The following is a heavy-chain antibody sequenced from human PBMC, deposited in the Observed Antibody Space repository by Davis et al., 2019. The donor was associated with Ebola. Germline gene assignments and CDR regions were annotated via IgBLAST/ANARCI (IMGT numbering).Heavy chain of an antibody. V-gene: IGHV3-48*04. Sequence: PGGSLRLSCAASGFTFSSFSINWVRQAPGKGLEWLSYIGHNNWAISYADSVKGRFTISRDNARNSFYLQMNSLRVEDTAVYYCARDNYWKLDYWGQGILVTVSS. J-gene: IGHJ4*02. D-gene: IGHD4-11*01. CDR2: IGHNNWAI. CDR1: GFTFSSFS. CDR3: ARDNYWKLDY.